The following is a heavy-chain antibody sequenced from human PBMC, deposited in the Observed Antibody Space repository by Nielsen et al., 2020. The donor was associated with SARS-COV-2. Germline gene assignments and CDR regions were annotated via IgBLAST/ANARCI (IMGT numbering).Heavy chain of an antibody. CDR2: ISAYNGNT. Sequence: ASVKVSCKASGYTFTSYGISWVRQAPGQGLEWMGWISAYNGNTNYAQKLQGRVTMTTDTSTSTAYMELRSLRSDDTAVYYCARDRHSTVTTFYGMDVWGQGTTVTVSS. CDR3: ARDRHSTVTTFYGMDV. J-gene: IGHJ6*02. V-gene: IGHV1-18*01. CDR1: GYTFTSYG. D-gene: IGHD4-17*01.